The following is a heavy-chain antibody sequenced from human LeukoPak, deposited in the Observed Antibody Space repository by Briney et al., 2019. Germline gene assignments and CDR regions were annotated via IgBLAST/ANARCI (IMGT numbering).Heavy chain of an antibody. J-gene: IGHJ3*02. CDR3: ARPTSGQSFDI. CDR2: INSDGSST. V-gene: IGHV3-74*01. CDR1: GLTFGIYW. Sequence: GGSLRLSCAASGLTFGIYWMHWVRQGPGKGLVWVSRINSDGSSTNYADSVKGRFTISRNNSKNTLDLQMNSLRAEDTAVYYCARPTSGQSFDIWGQGTMVTVSS. D-gene: IGHD6-19*01.